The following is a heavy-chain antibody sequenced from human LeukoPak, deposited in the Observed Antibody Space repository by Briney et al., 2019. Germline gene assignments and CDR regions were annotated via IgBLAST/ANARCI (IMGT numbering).Heavy chain of an antibody. CDR2: IVVGSGNT. J-gene: IGHJ4*02. CDR3: AAWVLSGLELMSAFDY. V-gene: IGHV1-58*01. D-gene: IGHD1-7*01. CDR1: GFTFTSSA. Sequence: SVTVSCTASGFTFTSSAVQWVRQARGQRLEWIGWIVVGSGNTNYAQKFQERVTITRDMSTSTAYMELSSLRSEDTAVYYCAAWVLSGLELMSAFDYWGQGTLVTVSS.